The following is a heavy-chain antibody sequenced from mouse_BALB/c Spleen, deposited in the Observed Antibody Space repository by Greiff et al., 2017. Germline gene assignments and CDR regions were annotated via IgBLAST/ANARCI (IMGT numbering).Heavy chain of an antibody. Sequence: VQLQQSGPELVKPGASVKISCKASGYTFTDYNMHWVKQSHGKSLEWIGYIYPYNGGTGYNQKFKSKATLTVDNSSSTAYMELRSLTSEDSAVYYCAREGVRPFDYWGQGTTLTVSS. V-gene: IGHV1S29*02. CDR3: AREGVRPFDY. D-gene: IGHD1-2*01. J-gene: IGHJ2*01. CDR2: IYPYNGGT. CDR1: GYTFTDYN.